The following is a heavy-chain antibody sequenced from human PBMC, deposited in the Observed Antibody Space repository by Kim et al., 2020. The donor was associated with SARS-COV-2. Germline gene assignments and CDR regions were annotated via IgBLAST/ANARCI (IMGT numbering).Heavy chain of an antibody. D-gene: IGHD6-13*01. Sequence: IYAQKFQCRVTMTEDTSTDTAYMELSSLRSEDTAVYYCATGEQQLVRAFWYWGQGTLVTVSS. CDR3: ATGEQQLVRAFWY. J-gene: IGHJ4*02. V-gene: IGHV1-24*01.